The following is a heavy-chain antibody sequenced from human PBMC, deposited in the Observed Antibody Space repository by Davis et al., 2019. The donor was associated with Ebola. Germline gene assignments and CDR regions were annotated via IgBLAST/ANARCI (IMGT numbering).Heavy chain of an antibody. CDR2: INHSGST. CDR3: ARGSRYYDILTGYKARYYYYGMDV. Sequence: SETLSLTCAVYGGSFSGYYWSWIRQPPGKGLEWIGEINHSGSTNYNPSLKSRVTISVDTSKNQFSLKLSSVTAADTAVYYCARGSRYYDILTGYKARYYYYGMDVWGKGTTVTVSS. V-gene: IGHV4-34*01. J-gene: IGHJ6*04. CDR1: GGSFSGYY. D-gene: IGHD3-9*01.